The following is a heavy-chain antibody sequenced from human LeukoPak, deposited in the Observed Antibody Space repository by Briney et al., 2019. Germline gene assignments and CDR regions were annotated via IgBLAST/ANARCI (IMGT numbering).Heavy chain of an antibody. CDR2: ISYDGSNK. D-gene: IGHD5-18*01. CDR3: AKDVGYSDFDY. J-gene: IGHJ4*02. Sequence: ERSLRLSCAASGFTFSSYGMHWVRQAPGKGLEWVAVISYDGSNKYYADSVKGRFTISRDNSKNTLYLQMNSLRAEDTAVYYYAKDVGYSDFDYWGQGTLVTVSS. CDR1: GFTFSSYG. V-gene: IGHV3-30*18.